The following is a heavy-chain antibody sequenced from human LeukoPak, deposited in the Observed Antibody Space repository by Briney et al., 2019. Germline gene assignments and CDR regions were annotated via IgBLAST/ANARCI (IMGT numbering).Heavy chain of an antibody. J-gene: IGHJ3*02. Sequence: PSETLSLTCTVSGGSISSYYWSWLRQPPGKGLEWIAYISDSGSTNYNPSLKSRVTISVDTSKNQFSLKLSSVTAADTAVYYCAHYDRRGWDAFDIWGQGTMVTVSS. D-gene: IGHD4-17*01. CDR2: ISDSGST. V-gene: IGHV4-59*01. CDR1: GGSISSYY. CDR3: AHYDRRGWDAFDI.